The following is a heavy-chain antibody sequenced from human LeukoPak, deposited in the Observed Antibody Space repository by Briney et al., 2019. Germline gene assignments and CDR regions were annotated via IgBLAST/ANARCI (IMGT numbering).Heavy chain of an antibody. CDR3: ARNNWFDP. CDR2: IYYSGST. Sequence: TETLSLTCTVSGGSVSSGSYYWSWIRQPPGKGLEWIGYIYYSGSTNYNPSLKSRVTISVDTSKNQFSLELRSVTAADTAVYYCARNNWFDPWGQGTLVTVSS. CDR1: GGSVSSGSYY. V-gene: IGHV4-61*01. J-gene: IGHJ5*02.